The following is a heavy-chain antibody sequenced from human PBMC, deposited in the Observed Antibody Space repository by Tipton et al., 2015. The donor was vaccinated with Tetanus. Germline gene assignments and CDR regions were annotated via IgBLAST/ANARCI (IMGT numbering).Heavy chain of an antibody. CDR1: GFTFNDYA. V-gene: IGHV3-23*01. CDR2: ISGSGGST. D-gene: IGHD2-21*02. CDR3: AKDWDIVVVTAPSFDS. J-gene: IGHJ4*02. Sequence: SLRLSCVASGFTFNDYAMSWVRQAPGKGLEWVSAISGSGGSTYYADSVKGRFTISRDNSRNTVYLQMNNPRAEDTAVYFCAKDWDIVVVTAPSFDSWGQGTLVTVSS.